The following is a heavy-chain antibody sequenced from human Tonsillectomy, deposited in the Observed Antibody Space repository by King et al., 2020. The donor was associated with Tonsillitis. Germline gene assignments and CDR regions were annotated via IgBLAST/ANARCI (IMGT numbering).Heavy chain of an antibody. CDR2: INPSGGST. J-gene: IGHJ6*02. V-gene: IGHV1-46*03. CDR3: ARDWSYDILTGTQWYYGMDV. CDR1: GYAFTKYY. Sequence: VQLVESGAEVKKPGTSVKVSCKASGYAFTKYYIHWVRQVPGQGLEWMGIINPSGGSTTYAQKFQGRVTVTRDTSTSTVYMELSSLRSEDTAVYYCARDWSYDILTGTQWYYGMDVWGQGTTVTVSS. D-gene: IGHD3-9*01.